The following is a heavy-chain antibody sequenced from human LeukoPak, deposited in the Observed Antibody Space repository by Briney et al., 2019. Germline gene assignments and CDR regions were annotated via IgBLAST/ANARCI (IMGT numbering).Heavy chain of an antibody. V-gene: IGHV3-74*01. Sequence: GGSLRLSCAASGFTFSSYGMHWVRQAPGKEPVCISRITGDGSSTVYADPVTGRFTISRDNARNTLYLQMDSLRAEDTAVYYCARDYYGSIDYWGQGTLVTVSS. J-gene: IGHJ4*02. CDR3: ARDYYGSIDY. D-gene: IGHD3-10*01. CDR2: ITGDGSST. CDR1: GFTFSSYG.